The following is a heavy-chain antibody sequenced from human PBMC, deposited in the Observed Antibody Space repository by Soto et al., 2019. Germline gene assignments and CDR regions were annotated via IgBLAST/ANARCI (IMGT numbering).Heavy chain of an antibody. D-gene: IGHD6-25*01. CDR2: ISGSGGST. CDR1: GFTFSSYA. CDR3: AKREAESGYSSGWTLDY. J-gene: IGHJ4*02. V-gene: IGHV3-23*01. Sequence: PGGSLRLSCAASGFTFSSYAMSWVRQAPGKGLEWVSAISGSGGSTYYADSVKGRFTISRDNSKNTLYLQMNSLRAEDTAVYYCAKREAESGYSSGWTLDYWGQGTLVTVSS.